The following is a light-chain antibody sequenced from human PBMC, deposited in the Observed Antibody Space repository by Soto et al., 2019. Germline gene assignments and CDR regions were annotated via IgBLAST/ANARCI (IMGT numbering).Light chain of an antibody. CDR3: CACGGGNNCHV. CDR2: DVS. CDR1: STDIGTYDY. Sequence: QSALTQPPSASGSPGQSVTISCTGTSTDIGTYDYVYWYQHLPDTAPKLIIYDVSKRPSGVPDRFSGSKSGNSASLTVSGLQAEDEGDYYCCACGGGNNCHVFGTGTKVTVL. J-gene: IGLJ1*01. V-gene: IGLV2-8*01.